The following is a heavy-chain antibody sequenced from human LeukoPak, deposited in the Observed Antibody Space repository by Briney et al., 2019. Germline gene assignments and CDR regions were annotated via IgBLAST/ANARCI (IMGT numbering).Heavy chain of an antibody. CDR3: AVGYSYGYNDY. CDR2: IIPIFGTA. Sequence: SVKVSCKASGGTFISYAISWVRQAPGQGLEWMGRIIPIFGTANYAQKFQGRVTITTDESTSTAYMELSSLRSEDTAVYYCAVGYSYGYNDYWGQGTLVTVSS. J-gene: IGHJ4*02. D-gene: IGHD5-18*01. V-gene: IGHV1-69*05. CDR1: GGTFISYA.